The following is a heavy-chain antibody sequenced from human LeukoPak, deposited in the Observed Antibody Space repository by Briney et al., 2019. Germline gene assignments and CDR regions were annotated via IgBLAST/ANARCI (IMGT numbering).Heavy chain of an antibody. D-gene: IGHD3-9*01. CDR2: ISYDGSNK. CDR3: ARGPDYDILADYFDY. CDR1: GFTFSNYA. V-gene: IGHV3-30*04. Sequence: GGSLRLSCAASGFTFSNYALHWVRQAPGKWLEWVAVISYDGSNKFYADSVRGRFTISRDNSKNTLFLQMNSLRPEDTAVYYCARGPDYDILADYFDYWGQGTLVTVSS. J-gene: IGHJ4*02.